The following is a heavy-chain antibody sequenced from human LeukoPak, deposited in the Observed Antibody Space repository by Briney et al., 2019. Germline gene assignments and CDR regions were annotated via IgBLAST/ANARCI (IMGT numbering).Heavy chain of an antibody. CDR3: AREGAWYVSGSYSGYFYGMDV. V-gene: IGHV3-21*01. CDR1: GFIFSSFG. CDR2: ISSSGGYI. J-gene: IGHJ6*02. D-gene: IGHD3-10*01. Sequence: GGSLRLSCAASGFIFSSFGMNWVRQAPGKGLDWVSSISSSGGYIYYADSVKGRFTISRDNAKNSLYLQMNSLRAEDTAVYYCAREGAWYVSGSYSGYFYGMDVWGQGTTVTVSS.